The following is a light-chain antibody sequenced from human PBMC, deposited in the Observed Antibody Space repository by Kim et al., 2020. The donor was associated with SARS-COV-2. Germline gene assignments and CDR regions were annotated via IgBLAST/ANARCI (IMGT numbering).Light chain of an antibody. CDR3: QRLNSYPT. CDR2: GTS. V-gene: IGKV1-9*01. J-gene: IGKJ4*01. Sequence: IHLTQSPSSLSASVGDRVTITCRASQGISSYLAWYQQKPGKAPRLLIYGTSTLQSGVPSRFSGSGSGTDFTLTISSLQPDDFATYYCQRLNSYPTFGGGTEVDIK. CDR1: QGISSY.